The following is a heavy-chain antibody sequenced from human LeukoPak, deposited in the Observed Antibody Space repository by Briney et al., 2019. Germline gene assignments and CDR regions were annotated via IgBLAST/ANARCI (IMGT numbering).Heavy chain of an antibody. D-gene: IGHD1-26*01. CDR2: ISSSGNTI. Sequence: GGSLRLSCAPSGFTLSNYEMNGVRQARGEGGEGVSYISSSGNTIYYADSVKRGFTTSSNHANNSLYLQMNSLRGEDTALYYCAISVGPTPNYFDYWGQGTLVTVSS. CDR3: AISVGPTPNYFDY. J-gene: IGHJ4*02. V-gene: IGHV3-48*03. CDR1: GFTLSNYE.